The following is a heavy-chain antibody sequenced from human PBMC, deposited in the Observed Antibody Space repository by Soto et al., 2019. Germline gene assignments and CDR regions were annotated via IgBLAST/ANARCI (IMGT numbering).Heavy chain of an antibody. D-gene: IGHD2-15*01. CDR1: EFSFSTYW. CDR3: ASVSAAQYYYGMDA. J-gene: IGHJ6*02. V-gene: IGHV3-74*01. CDR2: IDTTGSTT. Sequence: VQLVESGGGLIQTGGSLGLSCVASEFSFSTYWMHWVRQAPGKGLMWVERIDTTGSTTTYADSVQGRFTISRDNAKNTMYLQMNSVRDEDTAIYFCASVSAAQYYYGMDAWGQGTKVTVS.